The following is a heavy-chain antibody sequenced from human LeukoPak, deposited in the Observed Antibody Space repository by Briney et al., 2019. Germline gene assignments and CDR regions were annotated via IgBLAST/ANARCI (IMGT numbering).Heavy chain of an antibody. CDR2: INPNSGGT. CDR1: GYTFTGYY. Sequence: ASVKVSCKASGYTFTGYYMHWVRLAPGQGLEWMGWINPNSGGTNYAQKFQGRVTMTRDTSISTAYMELSRLRSDDTAVYYCARAYCSGGSCRSYYYYMDVWGKGTTVTVSS. CDR3: ARAYCSGGSCRSYYYYMDV. D-gene: IGHD2-15*01. V-gene: IGHV1-2*02. J-gene: IGHJ6*03.